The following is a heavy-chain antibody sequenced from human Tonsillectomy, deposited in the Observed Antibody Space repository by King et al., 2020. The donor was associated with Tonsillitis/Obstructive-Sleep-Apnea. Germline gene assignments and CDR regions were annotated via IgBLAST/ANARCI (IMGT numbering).Heavy chain of an antibody. V-gene: IGHV3-48*02. CDR3: ARVIAWFDP. CDR2: ISRTNII. J-gene: IGHJ5*02. Sequence: VQLVESGGGLVQPGGSLRLSCAASGFTFSDYSMNWVRQAPGKGLEWVSYISRTNIIYYADSVKGRFTISRDNAKNSLYLQMNSLRDEDTGVYYCARVIAWFDPWGQGTLVTVSS. CDR1: GFTFSDYS. D-gene: IGHD2-21*01.